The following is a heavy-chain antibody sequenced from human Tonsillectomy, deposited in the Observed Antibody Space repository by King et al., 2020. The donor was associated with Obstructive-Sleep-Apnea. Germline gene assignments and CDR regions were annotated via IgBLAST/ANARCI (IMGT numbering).Heavy chain of an antibody. CDR3: AGEPKPRYSSSWYYFDY. D-gene: IGHD6-13*01. CDR2: ISYDGSNK. CDR1: GFTFSSYA. V-gene: IGHV3-30*04. Sequence: VQLVESGGGVVQPGRSLRLSCAASGFTFSSYAMHLVRQAPGKGLEWVAVISYDGSNKYYADSVKGRFTISRDNSKNTLYLQMNSLRAEDTAVYYCAGEPKPRYSSSWYYFDYWGQGTLVTVSS. J-gene: IGHJ4*02.